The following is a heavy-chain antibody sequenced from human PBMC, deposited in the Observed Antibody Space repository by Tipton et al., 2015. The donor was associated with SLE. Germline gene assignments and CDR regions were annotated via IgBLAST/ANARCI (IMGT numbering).Heavy chain of an antibody. CDR1: GFTFSGSA. D-gene: IGHD5-24*01. CDR3: AKDPGDGYNYLDY. J-gene: IGHJ4*02. Sequence: SLRLSCAASGFTFSGSAMHWVRQASGKGLEWVGRIRSKANSYATAYAASVKGRFTISRDDSKNTAYLQMNSLKTEDTAVYYCAKDPGDGYNYLDYWGQGTLVTVSS. CDR2: IRSKANSYAT. V-gene: IGHV3-73*01.